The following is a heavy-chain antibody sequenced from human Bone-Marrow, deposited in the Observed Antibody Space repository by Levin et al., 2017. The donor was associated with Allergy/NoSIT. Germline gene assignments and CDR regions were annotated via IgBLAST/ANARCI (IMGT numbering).Heavy chain of an antibody. CDR1: GYTFSTYW. V-gene: IGHV5-51*01. CDR2: IYPADSRT. D-gene: IGHD2-2*01. J-gene: IGHJ5*02. CDR3: ARQHVSRYGTSTTCYGWFDP. Sequence: KVSCQTSGYTFSTYWIGWVRQTPGKGLEWMGIIYPADSRTRYSPSFQGQVTISADKSINTAYLQWSSLKASDTAIYYCARQHVSRYGTSTTCYGWFDPWGQGTLVTVSS.